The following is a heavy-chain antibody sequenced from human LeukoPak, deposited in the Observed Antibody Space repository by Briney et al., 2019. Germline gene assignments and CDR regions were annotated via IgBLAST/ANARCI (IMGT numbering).Heavy chain of an antibody. D-gene: IGHD3-22*01. V-gene: IGHV4-34*01. CDR2: INHSGIT. CDR3: ARDREDSDSHGYYYLGTFDY. J-gene: IGHJ4*02. CDR1: GRSFSGYY. Sequence: SETLSLTCAVYGRSFSGYYWTWIRQTPGKGLEWIGEINHSGITDYNPSLRSRVTISVDTSKNQFSLKLSSVTAADTAVYYCARDREDSDSHGYYYLGTFDYWGQGTLVTVSS.